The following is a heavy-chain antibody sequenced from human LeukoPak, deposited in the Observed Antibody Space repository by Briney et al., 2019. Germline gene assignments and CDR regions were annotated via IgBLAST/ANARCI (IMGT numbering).Heavy chain of an antibody. CDR2: INPNSGGT. CDR3: ARELDFWSGLDY. V-gene: IGHV1-2*02. CDR1: GYTFTGYY. Sequence: ASVKVSCKASGYTFTGYYMHWVRQAPGRGLEWMGWINPNSGGTNYAQKFQGRVTMTRDTSISTAYMELSRLRFDDTAVYYCARELDFWSGLDYWGQGTLVTVSS. J-gene: IGHJ4*02. D-gene: IGHD3-3*01.